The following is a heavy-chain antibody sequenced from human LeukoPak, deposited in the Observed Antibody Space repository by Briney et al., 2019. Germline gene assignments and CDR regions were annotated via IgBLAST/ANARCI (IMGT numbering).Heavy chain of an antibody. J-gene: IGHJ4*02. CDR1: EFTFSSYS. V-gene: IGHV3-48*04. Sequence: GGSLRLSCAASEFTFSSYSMNWVRQAPGKGLEWLSYISGDSSSIYYADSVKGRFTISRDNAEKSVYLQMSSLRAEDSAVYYCARDTFQPGLIDSWGQGTLVTVSS. D-gene: IGHD2-2*01. CDR3: ARDTFQPGLIDS. CDR2: ISGDSSSI.